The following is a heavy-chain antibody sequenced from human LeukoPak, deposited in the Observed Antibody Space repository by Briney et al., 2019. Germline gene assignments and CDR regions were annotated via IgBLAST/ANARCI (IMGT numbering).Heavy chain of an antibody. J-gene: IGHJ4*02. V-gene: IGHV3-66*02. CDR2: IYSGGST. Sequence: PGGSLRLSCAASGFTVSSNYMSWVRQAPGEGLEWVSVIYSGGSTYYADSVKGRFTISRDNSKNTLYLQMNSLRAEDTAVYYCARRLFSSGWLDYWGQGTLVTVSS. CDR1: GFTVSSNY. CDR3: ARRLFSSGWLDY. D-gene: IGHD6-19*01.